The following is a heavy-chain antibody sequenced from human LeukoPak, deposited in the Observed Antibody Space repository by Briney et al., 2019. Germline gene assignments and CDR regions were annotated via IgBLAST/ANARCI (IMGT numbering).Heavy chain of an antibody. D-gene: IGHD3-10*01. V-gene: IGHV3-53*01. CDR3: ARDPYNSGSSYFDY. J-gene: IGHJ4*02. CDR2: IYSGGST. CDR1: GLTVSSNY. Sequence: PGGSLRLSCAVSGLTVSSNYMSWVRQAPGKGLEWVSAIYSGGSTFYADSVKGRFTISRDNFKNTLYLQMKSLRAEDTAVYYCARDPYNSGSSYFDYWGQGTLVTVSS.